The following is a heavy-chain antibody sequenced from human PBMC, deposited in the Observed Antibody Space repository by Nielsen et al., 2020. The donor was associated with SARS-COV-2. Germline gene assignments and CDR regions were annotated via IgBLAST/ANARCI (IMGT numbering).Heavy chain of an antibody. Sequence: ETLSLTCAASGFTFSSYDMHWVRQATGKGLEWVSGIGTAGDTYYSGSVKGRFTISREDAKNSFYLQMNSLRDGDTAVYYCARGWGGFDPWGQGTLVTVSS. D-gene: IGHD3-16*01. CDR2: IGTAGDT. V-gene: IGHV3-13*04. CDR1: GFTFSSYD. CDR3: ARGWGGFDP. J-gene: IGHJ5*02.